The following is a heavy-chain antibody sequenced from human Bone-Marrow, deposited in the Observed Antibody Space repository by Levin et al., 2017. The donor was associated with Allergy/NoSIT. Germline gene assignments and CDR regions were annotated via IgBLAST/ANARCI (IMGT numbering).Heavy chain of an antibody. V-gene: IGHV4-59*11. CDR3: AKVDSSSWKPPEDYFDC. J-gene: IGHJ4*02. D-gene: IGHD6-13*01. CDR2: IYYGGRT. CDR1: GDSLTSHY. Sequence: KSSETLSLTCTVSGDSLTSHYWSWIRQSPGKGLEWIGFIYYGGRTNYNPSLKSRVRISVDTSKNQFSLRLATVTAADTAVDYCAKVDSSSWKPPEDYFDCWGQGALVAVSS.